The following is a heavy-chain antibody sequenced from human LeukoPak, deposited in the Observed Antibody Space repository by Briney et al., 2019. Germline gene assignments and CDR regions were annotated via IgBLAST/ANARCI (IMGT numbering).Heavy chain of an antibody. J-gene: IGHJ3*02. CDR3: ARPGVGSGRYGAFDI. CDR1: GGSISRYY. D-gene: IGHD5-18*01. V-gene: IGHV4-59*08. Sequence: SETLSLTCTVSGGSISRYYWSWIRQPPGKGLEWIGYIYYSGSTEYNPSLKSRVTMSVDTFKNQFSLKLSSVTAADTAVYYYARPGVGSGRYGAFDIWGQGTMVTVSS. CDR2: IYYSGST.